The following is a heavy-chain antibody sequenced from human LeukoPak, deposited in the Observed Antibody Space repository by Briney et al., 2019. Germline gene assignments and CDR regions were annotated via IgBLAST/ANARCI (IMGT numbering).Heavy chain of an antibody. Sequence: GASVKVSCKASGYTFTSYGISWVRQAPGQGLEWMGWISAYNGNTNYAQKLQGRVTMTTDTSTSTAYMELRSLRSEDTAVYYCATSVDGLVTIRTYFEHWGRGTLITVSS. D-gene: IGHD2/OR15-2a*01. CDR3: ATSVDGLVTIRTYFEH. V-gene: IGHV1-18*01. CDR2: ISAYNGNT. CDR1: GYTFTSYG. J-gene: IGHJ4*02.